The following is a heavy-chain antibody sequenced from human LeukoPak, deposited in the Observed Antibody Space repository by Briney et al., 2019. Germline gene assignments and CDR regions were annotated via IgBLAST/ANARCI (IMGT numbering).Heavy chain of an antibody. CDR3: ARAPYDILTGYFLFDS. CDR2: IYYSGST. D-gene: IGHD3-9*01. Sequence: SETLSLTCTVSGSSISSYYWSWIRQPPGKGLEWIGYIYYSGSTNYNPSLKSRVTISVDTSKNQFSLKLSSVTAADTAVYYCARAPYDILTGYFLFDSWGQGTLITVSS. J-gene: IGHJ4*02. V-gene: IGHV4-59*01. CDR1: GSSISSYY.